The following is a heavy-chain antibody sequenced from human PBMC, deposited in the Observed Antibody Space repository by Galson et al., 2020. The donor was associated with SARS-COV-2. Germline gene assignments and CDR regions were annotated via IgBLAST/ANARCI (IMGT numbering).Heavy chain of an antibody. D-gene: IGHD2-15*01. V-gene: IGHV1-18*01. Sequence: ASVKVSCKASGYTFTSYGISWVRQAPGQGLEWMGWISAYNGNTNYAQKLQGRVTMTTDTSTSTAYMELRSLRSDDTAVYYCARDLVVVVVAAKHAFDIWGQGTMVTVSS. CDR1: GYTFTSYG. J-gene: IGHJ3*02. CDR3: ARDLVVVVVAAKHAFDI. CDR2: ISAYNGNT.